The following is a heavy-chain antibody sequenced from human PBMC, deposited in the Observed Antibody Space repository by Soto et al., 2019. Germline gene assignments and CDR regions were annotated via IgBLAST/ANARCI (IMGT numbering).Heavy chain of an antibody. CDR1: GFTFSSYG. CDR3: AKDRESQCWNDGEVLDY. V-gene: IGHV3-30*18. CDR2: ISYDGSNK. D-gene: IGHD1-1*01. Sequence: QVQLVESGGGVVQPGRSLRLSCAASGFTFSSYGMHWVRQAPGKGLEWVAVISYDGSNKYYADSVKGRFTISRDNSKNTLYLQMKSLRAEDTAVYYCAKDRESQCWNDGEVLDYWGQGTLVTVSS. J-gene: IGHJ4*02.